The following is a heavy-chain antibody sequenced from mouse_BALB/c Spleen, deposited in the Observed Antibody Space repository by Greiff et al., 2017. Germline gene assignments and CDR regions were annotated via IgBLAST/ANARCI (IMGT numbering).Heavy chain of an antibody. V-gene: IGHV14-3*02. J-gene: IGHJ3*01. CDR2: IDPANGNT. CDR1: GFNIKDTY. D-gene: IGHD2-14*01. CDR3: ANRYDPY. Sequence: EVKLMESGAELVKPGASVKLSCTASGFNIKDTYMHWVKQRPEQGLEWIGRIDPANGNTKYDPKFQGKATITADTSSNTAYLQLSSLTSEDTAVYYCANRYDPYWGQGTLVTVSA.